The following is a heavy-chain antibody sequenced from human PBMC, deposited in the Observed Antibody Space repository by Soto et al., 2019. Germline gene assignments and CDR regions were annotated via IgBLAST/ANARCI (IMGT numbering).Heavy chain of an antibody. CDR2: INHGGST. CDR3: ARYSSSSKDGYYYYGMDV. D-gene: IGHD6-6*01. J-gene: IGHJ6*02. Sequence: SETLSLTCAVYGGSFSGYFWSWIRQPPGKGLEWIGEINHGGSTNYNPSLKSRVTISVDTSKNQFSLKMSSVTAADTAVYYCARYSSSSKDGYYYYGMDVWGQGTTVTVSS. V-gene: IGHV4-34*01. CDR1: GGSFSGYF.